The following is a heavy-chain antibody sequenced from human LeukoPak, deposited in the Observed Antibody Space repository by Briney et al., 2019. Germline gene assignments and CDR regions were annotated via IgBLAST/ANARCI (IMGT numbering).Heavy chain of an antibody. CDR3: ARDEGGSDSRGYYYVGY. J-gene: IGHJ4*02. Sequence: SETLSLTRTVSGYSISSGYYWGWIRQPPGKGLERIWGIYHSGSTYYNPSLKSRVTISGDTSKNQFSLKLTSVTAADTAVYYCARDEGGSDSRGYYYVGYWGQGTLVTVSS. V-gene: IGHV4-38-2*02. CDR2: IYHSGST. D-gene: IGHD3-22*01. CDR1: GYSISSGYY.